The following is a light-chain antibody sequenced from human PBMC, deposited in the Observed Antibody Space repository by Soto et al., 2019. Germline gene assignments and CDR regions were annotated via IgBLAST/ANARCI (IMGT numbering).Light chain of an antibody. V-gene: IGKV3-20*01. Sequence: EIVLTQSPGTLSLSPGKRATLSCRASQSVSSSYLAWYQQKPGQAPRLLMYGASSRATGIPDRFSGSGSGTDFTLTISRLEPEDFAVYYCQQYGSSGTFGQGTKVDIK. CDR3: QQYGSSGT. CDR2: GAS. J-gene: IGKJ1*01. CDR1: QSVSSSY.